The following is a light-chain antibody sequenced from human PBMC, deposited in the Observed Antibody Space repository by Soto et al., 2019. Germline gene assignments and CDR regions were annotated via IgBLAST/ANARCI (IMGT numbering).Light chain of an antibody. J-gene: IGKJ1*01. CDR2: DVS. CDR3: HQRSNWPWT. CDR1: QSVSSY. V-gene: IGKV3-11*01. Sequence: EIVLTQSPAIVSLSPGERATLSRRASQSVSSYLAWYQQKPGQAPRLLIYDVSNRATGVPVRFSGSGSGTDFTLTISNLAPEDFAVYYCHQRSNWPWTFGQGTKVDIK.